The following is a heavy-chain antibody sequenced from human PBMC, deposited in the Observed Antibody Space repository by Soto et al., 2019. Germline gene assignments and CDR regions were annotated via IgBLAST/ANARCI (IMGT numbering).Heavy chain of an antibody. CDR1: GLTFSDHF. Sequence: EVQLVDSGGGLVQPGGSLRLSCTASGLTFSDHFMDWVRQAPGKGLEWVARSRNKANSYITDYAASVIGRFTISRDDSKNSVYLQMNSQKTEDTAVYYCANADSGSYPYWGQGTLVTVSS. CDR3: ANADSGSYPY. V-gene: IGHV3-72*01. D-gene: IGHD1-26*01. CDR2: SRNKANSYIT. J-gene: IGHJ4*02.